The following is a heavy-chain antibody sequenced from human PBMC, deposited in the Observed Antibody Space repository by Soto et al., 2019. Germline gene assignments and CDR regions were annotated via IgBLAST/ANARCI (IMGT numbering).Heavy chain of an antibody. Sequence: QVQLVQSGPEVKKPGASVKVSCKASGYTLNDHGISWVRQAPGQGLEWMGWINPYHANTRYGEKVQGRVTMTTDTSSTVYMELTGLTSDDTAVYYCARDWTSPSCVSSSCPRGGWFDPWGQGTLVTVSS. J-gene: IGHJ5*02. CDR2: INPYHANT. CDR1: GYTLNDHG. V-gene: IGHV1-18*04. CDR3: ARDWTSPSCVSSSCPRGGWFDP. D-gene: IGHD2-15*01.